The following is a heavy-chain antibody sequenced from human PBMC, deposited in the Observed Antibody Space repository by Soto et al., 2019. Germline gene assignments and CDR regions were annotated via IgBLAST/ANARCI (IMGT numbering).Heavy chain of an antibody. Sequence: SETLSLTRTVSGGSISSGDNYWSWIRQPPGKGLEWSGYSNYSGSTYYNRSRKSRVTISVDTSKNQFSLKLSSVTAADSAVYYFASQNSGYYTGLIGFDPCGQGTLVTVS. J-gene: IGHJ5*02. CDR2: SNYSGST. CDR1: GGSISSGDNY. V-gene: IGHV4-30-4*01. D-gene: IGHD3-3*01. CDR3: ASQNSGYYTGLIGFDP.